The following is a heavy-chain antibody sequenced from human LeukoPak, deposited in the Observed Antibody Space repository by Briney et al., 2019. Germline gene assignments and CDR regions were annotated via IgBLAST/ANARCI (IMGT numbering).Heavy chain of an antibody. J-gene: IGHJ6*02. Sequence: GGSLRLSCVASGLTFSSYAMSWVRQAPGKGLEWVSVISGSGDSTNYADSVKGRFTISRDNSKNTLYLQMNSLRAEDTAVYYCAKPPVTTYYYYYGMDVWGQGTTVTVSS. CDR3: AKPPVTTYYYYYGMDV. CDR1: GLTFSSYA. CDR2: ISGSGDST. D-gene: IGHD4-17*01. V-gene: IGHV3-23*01.